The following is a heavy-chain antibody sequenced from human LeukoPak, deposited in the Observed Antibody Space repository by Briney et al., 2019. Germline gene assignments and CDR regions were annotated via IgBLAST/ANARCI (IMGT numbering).Heavy chain of an antibody. CDR2: TYYRSQWYN. Sequence: SQTLSLTCAISGDSVSSNSATWNWIRQSPSRGLEWLGRTYYRSQWYNDYAVSVKSRITINADTSKNQFSLQLNSVTPEDTAVYYCARYGSMTVYFDYWGQGTLVTVSS. D-gene: IGHD4-17*01. V-gene: IGHV6-1*01. CDR1: GDSVSSNSAT. J-gene: IGHJ4*02. CDR3: ARYGSMTVYFDY.